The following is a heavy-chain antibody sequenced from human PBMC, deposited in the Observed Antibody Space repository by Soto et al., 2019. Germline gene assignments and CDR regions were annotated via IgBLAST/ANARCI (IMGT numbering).Heavy chain of an antibody. CDR2: VYPGDSQT. J-gene: IGHJ4*02. V-gene: IGHV5-51*01. Sequence: PGESLKISCKGSGYTFSDYWIGWVRQMPGKGLEWMGLVYPGDSQTTYSPSFQGQVTISADKSTSTAYLQWSDLKASDTAIYYCARREDGEFDHWGQGTLVTVSS. CDR1: GYTFSDYW. CDR3: ARREDGEFDH.